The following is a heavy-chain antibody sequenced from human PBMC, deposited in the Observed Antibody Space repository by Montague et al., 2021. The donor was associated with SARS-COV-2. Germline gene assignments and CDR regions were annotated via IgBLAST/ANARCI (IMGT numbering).Heavy chain of an antibody. J-gene: IGHJ4*02. D-gene: IGHD3-3*01. CDR3: ATLPSSFTIFGVVQGYYFDD. CDR1: GASISSRSSY. Sequence: SETLSLTCTVSGASISSRSSYWGWIRQPPGKGLEWIGFKYYSGSTYYNPTLKSRVTISVDTSKNQFSLKLSSVTAADTAVYYCATLPSSFTIFGVVQGYYFDDWGQGTLVTVSS. V-gene: IGHV4-39*01. CDR2: KYYSGST.